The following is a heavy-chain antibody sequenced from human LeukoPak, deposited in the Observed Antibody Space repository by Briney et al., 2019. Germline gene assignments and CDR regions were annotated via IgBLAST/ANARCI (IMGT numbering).Heavy chain of an antibody. Sequence: PGGSLRLSCAASGFTFSSYAMSWVRQAPGKGLEWVSAISGSGGSTYYADSVKGRFTISRDNSKNTLYLQMNSLRAEDTAVYYCAKSRLTAAAGMNYYFDYWGQGTLVTVSS. CDR1: GFTFSSYA. D-gene: IGHD6-13*01. V-gene: IGHV3-23*01. CDR3: AKSRLTAAAGMNYYFDY. CDR2: ISGSGGST. J-gene: IGHJ4*02.